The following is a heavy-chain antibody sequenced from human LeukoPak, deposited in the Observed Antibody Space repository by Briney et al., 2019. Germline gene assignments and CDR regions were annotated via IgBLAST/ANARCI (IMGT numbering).Heavy chain of an antibody. CDR2: INPSGGST. J-gene: IGHJ4*02. CDR3: ARPVGTVGATGSFDY. Sequence: ASVKVSCKASGYTFTSYYMHWARQAPGQGLEWMGIINPSGGSTSYAQKFQGRVTMTRDMSTSTVYMELSSLRSEDTAVYYRARPVGTVGATGSFDYWGQGTLVTVSS. CDR1: GYTFTSYY. V-gene: IGHV1-46*01. D-gene: IGHD1-26*01.